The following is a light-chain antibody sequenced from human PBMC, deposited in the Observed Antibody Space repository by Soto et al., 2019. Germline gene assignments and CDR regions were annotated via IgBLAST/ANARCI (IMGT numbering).Light chain of an antibody. CDR3: QQRSNWPST. CDR1: QSISSY. V-gene: IGKV3-11*01. CDR2: DAS. J-gene: IGKJ2*02. Sequence: EIVLTQSPATLSLSPVEIATLSFRASQSISSYLAWYQQKPGQAPRLLIYDASKRATGIPARFSGSGSGTDFTLTISSLEPEDFAVYSCQQRSNWPSTFGQGTKVDIK.